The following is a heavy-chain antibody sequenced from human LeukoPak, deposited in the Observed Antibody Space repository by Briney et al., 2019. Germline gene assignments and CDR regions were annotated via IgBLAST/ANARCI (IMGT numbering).Heavy chain of an antibody. CDR2: ISSSSSFI. V-gene: IGHV3-21*01. CDR3: ARKLVGPLYYMDV. CDR1: GFTFSSYS. D-gene: IGHD1-26*01. J-gene: IGHJ6*03. Sequence: PGGSLRLSCAASGFTFSSYSMNWVRQAPGKGLEWVSSISSSSSFIYYADSVKGRFTISRDNAKNSLYLQMNSLRAEDTAVYYCARKLVGPLYYMDVWGKGTTVTISS.